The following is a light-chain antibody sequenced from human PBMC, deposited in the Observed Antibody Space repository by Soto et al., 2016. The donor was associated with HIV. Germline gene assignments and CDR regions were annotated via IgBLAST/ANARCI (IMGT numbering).Light chain of an antibody. CDR2: DDS. V-gene: IGLV3-21*03. J-gene: IGLJ2*01. Sequence: SYELTQPPSVSVAPGKTARITCEGNNIGSKSVHWYQQEPGQAPVLVVYDDSDRPSGIPERFSGSNSGNTATLTISRVEAGDEADYFCQVWDSSGDPVFGGGTKLTVL. CDR1: NIGSKS. CDR3: QVWDSSGDPV.